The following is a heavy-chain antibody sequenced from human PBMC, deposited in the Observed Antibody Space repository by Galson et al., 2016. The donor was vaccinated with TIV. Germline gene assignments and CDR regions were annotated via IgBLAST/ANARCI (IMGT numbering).Heavy chain of an antibody. CDR3: AKDRNTAMDTYHYYYGMDV. Sequence: SVKVSCKASGVTFSTYPFNWVRQAPGQGLEWVGGFIPLFGTANYAQKFQGRVTITADESTSTLYMEVSSLRSEDTAVYYCAKDRNTAMDTYHYYYGMDVWGQGTTVIVSS. D-gene: IGHD5-18*01. V-gene: IGHV1-69*13. CDR1: GVTFSTYP. CDR2: FIPLFGTA. J-gene: IGHJ6*02.